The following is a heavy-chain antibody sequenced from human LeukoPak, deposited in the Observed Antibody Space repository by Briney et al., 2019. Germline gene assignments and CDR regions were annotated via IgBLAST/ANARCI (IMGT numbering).Heavy chain of an antibody. CDR1: GWTISSYY. Sequence: SQTLSLTCSVSGWTISSYYWSWIRQPPGKGLEWIGYLYYSGSTNYNPSLKSRVTISVDTSKNQFSLKLSSVTAADSAVYYCARGYSIGNNCYGMDVWGQGTTVTVSS. V-gene: IGHV4-59*01. D-gene: IGHD2-15*01. J-gene: IGHJ6*02. CDR3: ARGYSIGNNCYGMDV. CDR2: LYYSGST.